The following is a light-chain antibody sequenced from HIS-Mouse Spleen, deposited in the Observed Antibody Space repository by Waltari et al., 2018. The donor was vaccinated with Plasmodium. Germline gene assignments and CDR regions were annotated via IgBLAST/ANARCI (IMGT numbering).Light chain of an antibody. Sequence: SYELTQPPSVSVSPGQTARITCSGDALPKQSAYWYQQKTGQAPVLVINEDSKRPSGIPEGFSGSSSGTMATLTISGAQVEDEADYYCYSTDSSGNHRVFGGGTKLTVL. CDR3: YSTDSSGNHRV. J-gene: IGLJ3*02. V-gene: IGLV3-10*01. CDR2: EDS. CDR1: ALPKQS.